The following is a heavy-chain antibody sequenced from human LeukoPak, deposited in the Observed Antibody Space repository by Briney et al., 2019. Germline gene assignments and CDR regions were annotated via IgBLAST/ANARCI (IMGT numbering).Heavy chain of an antibody. CDR1: GFTFSSFA. D-gene: IGHD6-19*01. Sequence: GGSLRLSCAASGFTFSSFAMSWVRQTPGKGLEWVSATSGSGGGTYSADSVKGRFTISRDNSKNTLYLQMNGLRAGDTAVYYCAKKGGWSSPFDYWGQGTLVTVSS. J-gene: IGHJ4*02. V-gene: IGHV3-23*01. CDR3: AKKGGWSSPFDY. CDR2: TSGSGGGT.